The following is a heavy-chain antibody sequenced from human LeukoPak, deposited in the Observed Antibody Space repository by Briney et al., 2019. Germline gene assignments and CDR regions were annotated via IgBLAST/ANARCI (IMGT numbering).Heavy chain of an antibody. D-gene: IGHD4-23*01. Sequence: GGSLRLSCAASGFTFSNYEMHWVRQAPGKGLEWVSYISSSGSDIYYADSVRGRFTISRDNAKNSLYLHMNSLRAEDTAVYYCARDYGGSSPFDYWGQGTLVTVSS. V-gene: IGHV3-48*03. J-gene: IGHJ4*02. CDR2: ISSSGSDI. CDR1: GFTFSNYE. CDR3: ARDYGGSSPFDY.